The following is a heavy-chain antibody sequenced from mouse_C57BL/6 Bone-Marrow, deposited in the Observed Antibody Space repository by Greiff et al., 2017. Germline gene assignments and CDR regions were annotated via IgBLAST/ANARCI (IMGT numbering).Heavy chain of an antibody. D-gene: IGHD2-2*01. CDR3: ARSPLWLRRRVYYAMDY. J-gene: IGHJ4*01. V-gene: IGHV1-76*01. Sequence: VNLVESGAELVRPGASVKLSCKASGYTFTDYYINWVKQRPGQGLEWIARIYPGSGNTYYNEKFKGKATLTAEKSSSTAYMQLSSLTSEDSAVYFCARSPLWLRRRVYYAMDYWGQGTSVTVSS. CDR1: GYTFTDYY. CDR2: IYPGSGNT.